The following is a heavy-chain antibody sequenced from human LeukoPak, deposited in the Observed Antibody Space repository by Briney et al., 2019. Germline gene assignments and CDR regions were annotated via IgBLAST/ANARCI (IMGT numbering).Heavy chain of an antibody. D-gene: IGHD5-24*01. CDR1: GYSFSSYW. V-gene: IGHV5-51*07. CDR2: IYPGGSET. Sequence: GESLKISCKGLGYSFSSYWSAWVHQRPGKGLEWMGIIYPGGSETRYDPSFEGQVTISADGSTTTAYLQWSSLRASDTAMYYRARASRDGHNQNFDRGGQGTLVSVSS. CDR3: ARASRDGHNQNFDR. J-gene: IGHJ4*02.